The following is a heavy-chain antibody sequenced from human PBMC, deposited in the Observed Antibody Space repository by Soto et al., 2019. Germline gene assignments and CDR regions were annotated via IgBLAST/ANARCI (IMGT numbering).Heavy chain of an antibody. CDR3: ARALPDIENDGMDV. CDR1: GFTFSSYD. V-gene: IGHV3-13*05. CDR2: IGTAGDP. J-gene: IGHJ6*02. D-gene: IGHD2-15*01. Sequence: GGSLRLSCAASGFTFSSYDMHWVRQATGKGLEWVSAIGTAGDPYYPGSVKGRFTISRENAKNSLYLQMNSPRAGDTAVYYCARALPDIENDGMDVWGQGTTVTVSS.